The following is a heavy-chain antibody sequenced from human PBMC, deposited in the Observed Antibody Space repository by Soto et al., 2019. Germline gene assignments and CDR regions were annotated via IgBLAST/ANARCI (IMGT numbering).Heavy chain of an antibody. V-gene: IGHV3-53*04. J-gene: IGHJ4*02. CDR1: GFSVSSNY. CDR3: ASDPPDAHFESSGHYTD. Sequence: EVQLVESGGGLVRPGGSLRLSCAASGFSVSSNYMSWVRQAPGKGLEWVSVIYSDGKTYYADSVKGRFTISRHKSQNTLYIQMNSLRTDDAAIYYCASDPPDAHFESSGHYTDWGQGTLVTVSS. D-gene: IGHD3-22*01. CDR2: IYSDGKT.